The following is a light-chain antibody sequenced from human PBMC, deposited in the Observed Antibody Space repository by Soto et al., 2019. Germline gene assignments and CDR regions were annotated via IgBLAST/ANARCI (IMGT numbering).Light chain of an antibody. CDR3: QQTFKTPLT. CDR2: GAF. V-gene: IGKV1-39*01. CDR1: QSISGY. J-gene: IGKJ4*01. Sequence: DIPMTQSPSALSASVGDRVTITCRASQSISGYLTWFQQKPGKAPKLLIHGAFRLRSGVPSRFSGSGSGTDFTLTISSLQPEDFATYYCQQTFKTPLTFGGGTKVEIK.